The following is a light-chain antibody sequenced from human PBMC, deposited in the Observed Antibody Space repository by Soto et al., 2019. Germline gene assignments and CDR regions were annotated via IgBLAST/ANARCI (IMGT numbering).Light chain of an antibody. V-gene: IGKV3-20*01. Sequence: EIVLTQSPGTLSLSPGERATLSCRASQSVGGSYLAWYQKKHGQAPRLLIYGASSRATGIPDRFSGSGSGTDVTLTISRLEPEDFAVYYCHQYGTSARTFGQGTKLEIK. CDR3: HQYGTSART. CDR1: QSVGGSY. CDR2: GAS. J-gene: IGKJ2*01.